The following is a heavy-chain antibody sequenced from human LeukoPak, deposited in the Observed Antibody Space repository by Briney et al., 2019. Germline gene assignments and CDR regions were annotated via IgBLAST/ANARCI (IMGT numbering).Heavy chain of an antibody. J-gene: IGHJ5*02. V-gene: IGHV1-8*01. CDR2: MNPNSGNT. CDR1: GYTFTSYD. CDR3: ARELWFGEQSWFDP. D-gene: IGHD3-10*01. Sequence: ASVKVSCKASGYTFTSYDINWVRQATGQGLEWMGWMNPNSGNTGYAQKFQGRVTMTRNTSISTAYMELSSLRSEDTAVYYCARELWFGEQSWFDPWGQGTLVTVSS.